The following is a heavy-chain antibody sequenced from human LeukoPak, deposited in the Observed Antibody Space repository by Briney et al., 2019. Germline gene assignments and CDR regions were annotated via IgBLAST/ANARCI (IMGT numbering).Heavy chain of an antibody. Sequence: GRSLRLSCAASGFALDDYAMHWVRQGPGKGLEWVSGISWNSGSTGYADSVKGRFTISRDNAKNSLYLQMNSLRAEDTALYYCTKASSSWAYFFDYWGQGILVTVSS. J-gene: IGHJ4*02. CDR3: TKASSSWAYFFDY. V-gene: IGHV3-9*01. D-gene: IGHD6-13*01. CDR1: GFALDDYA. CDR2: ISWNSGST.